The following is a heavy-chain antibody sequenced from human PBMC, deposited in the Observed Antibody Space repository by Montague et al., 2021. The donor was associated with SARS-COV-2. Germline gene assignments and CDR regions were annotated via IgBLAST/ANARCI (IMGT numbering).Heavy chain of an antibody. Sequence: ETLSLTCTVSGGSINDHYRSWIRQSPGKGLEWIGYISSNGKTNYNPSLKSRVTLSADASRSEFSLKLDSVTAADTAVYFCARRGYYDSAGYHWHLDLWGRGMLVTVSS. CDR2: ISSNGKT. CDR3: ARRGYYDSAGYHWHLDL. D-gene: IGHD3-22*01. J-gene: IGHJ2*01. V-gene: IGHV4-4*09. CDR1: GGSINDHY.